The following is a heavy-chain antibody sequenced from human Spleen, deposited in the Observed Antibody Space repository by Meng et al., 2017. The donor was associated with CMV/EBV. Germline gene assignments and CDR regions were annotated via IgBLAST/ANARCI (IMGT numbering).Heavy chain of an antibody. CDR1: GNTFTRYG. CDR3: ARDYNWGPDY. J-gene: IGHJ4*02. CDR2: INPESGGT. Sequence: KVTCKASGNTFTRYGIRWVRQAPGQGLEWMGWINPESGGTKYAQNFQGRVTMTSDTSISTAYMELSGLRSDDTALYFCARDYNWGPDYWGRGTLVTVSS. D-gene: IGHD1-20*01. V-gene: IGHV1-2*02.